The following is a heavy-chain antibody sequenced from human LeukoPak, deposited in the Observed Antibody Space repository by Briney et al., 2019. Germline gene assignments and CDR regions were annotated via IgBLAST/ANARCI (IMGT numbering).Heavy chain of an antibody. CDR3: ARSRLLPDAFDI. D-gene: IGHD2-15*01. V-gene: IGHV3-21*01. CDR2: ISSSSSYI. Sequence: PGGSLRLSCAASGFTFSSYSMNWVRQAPGKGLEWVSSISSSSSYIYYADSVKGRFTISRDNAKNSLYLQMNSLRAEDTAVYYCARSRLLPDAFDIWGQGTMVTVSS. CDR1: GFTFSSYS. J-gene: IGHJ3*02.